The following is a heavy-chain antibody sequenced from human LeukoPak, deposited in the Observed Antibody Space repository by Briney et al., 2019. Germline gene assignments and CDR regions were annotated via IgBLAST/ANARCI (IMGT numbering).Heavy chain of an antibody. Sequence: PGRSLRLSCAASGFTFSSYGMHWVRQAPGKGLEWVAVISYDGSNKYYADSVKGRFTISRDNSKNTLYLQMNSLRAEDTAVYYCAKDRGDIVVDPLDYWGQGTLVTVSS. J-gene: IGHJ4*02. CDR2: ISYDGSNK. V-gene: IGHV3-30*18. CDR1: GFTFSSYG. D-gene: IGHD2-15*01. CDR3: AKDRGDIVVDPLDY.